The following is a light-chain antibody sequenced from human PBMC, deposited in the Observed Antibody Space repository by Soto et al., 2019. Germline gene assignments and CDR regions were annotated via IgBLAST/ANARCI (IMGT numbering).Light chain of an antibody. CDR1: SSDVGDYTY. CDR2: EVS. V-gene: IGLV2-14*01. CDR3: SSYTSSSTFV. Sequence: QSALTQPASVSGSPGQSIAISCTGTSSDVGDYTYVSWYQQHPGKAPKLMIYEVSNRPSGVSNRFSGSKSGNTASLTISGLQAEDEGDYYCSSYTSSSTFVFGTGTKLTV. J-gene: IGLJ1*01.